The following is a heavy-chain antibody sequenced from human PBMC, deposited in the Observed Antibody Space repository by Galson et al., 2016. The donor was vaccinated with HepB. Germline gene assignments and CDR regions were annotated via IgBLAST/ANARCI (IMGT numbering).Heavy chain of an antibody. D-gene: IGHD2-21*01. CDR1: GFTFSRFY. V-gene: IGHV3-7*01. CDR2: IKGDESGK. J-gene: IGHJ4*02. Sequence: SLRLSCAASGFTFSRFYMSWVRQAPGKGLEWVANIKGDESGKYYGDSVKGRFTVSRDNAKNSLFLQMNSLRAEDTAVYYCAREATFDMAYSFDYWGQGSLVTVSS. CDR3: AREATFDMAYSFDY.